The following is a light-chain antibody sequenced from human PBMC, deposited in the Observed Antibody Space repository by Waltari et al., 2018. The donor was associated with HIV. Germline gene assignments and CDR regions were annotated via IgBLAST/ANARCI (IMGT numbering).Light chain of an antibody. Sequence: QSVLTQPPPASGTPGQRVTIPCSGSSSNIGSNTVNWYQQLPGTAPKLLIYSNNQRPSGVPDRFSGSKSGTSASLAISGLQSEDEADYYCAAWDDSLNGVVFGGGTKLTVL. CDR3: AAWDDSLNGVV. CDR2: SNN. V-gene: IGLV1-44*01. J-gene: IGLJ2*01. CDR1: SSNIGSNT.